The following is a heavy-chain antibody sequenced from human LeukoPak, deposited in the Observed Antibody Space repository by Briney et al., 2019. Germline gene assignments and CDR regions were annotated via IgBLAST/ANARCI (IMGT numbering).Heavy chain of an antibody. CDR1: GYTFIGYQ. D-gene: IGHD2-15*01. CDR3: ASRAASVTLGY. V-gene: IGHV1-2*06. CDR2: MNPSSGVT. Sequence: ASVKASCKASGYTFIGYQVHWLRQAPGQGLEWMGRMNPSSGVTNYAQKFQGRVTMTRDTSINTAYLDLSALKSDDTAVYYCASRAASVTLGYWGQGTLVTVSS. J-gene: IGHJ4*02.